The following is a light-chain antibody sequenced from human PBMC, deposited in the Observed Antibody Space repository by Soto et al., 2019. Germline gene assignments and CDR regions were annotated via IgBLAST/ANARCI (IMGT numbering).Light chain of an antibody. CDR1: QSISSW. Sequence: DIQMTQSPSTLSASVGDRVTITCRASQSISSWLAWYQQKPGKAPNLVIYKSSSLESGVPSRFSGSGSGTEFTLTISSLQSENFAVYYCQQYNNWPPWTFGQGTKVDIK. J-gene: IGKJ1*01. V-gene: IGKV1-5*03. CDR3: QQYNNWPPWT. CDR2: KSS.